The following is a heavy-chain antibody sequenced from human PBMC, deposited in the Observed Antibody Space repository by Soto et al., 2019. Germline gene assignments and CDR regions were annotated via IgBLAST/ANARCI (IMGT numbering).Heavy chain of an antibody. V-gene: IGHV3-7*01. J-gene: IGHJ4*02. D-gene: IGHD1-26*01. Sequence: GGSLRLSCAASGYTFSIYWMSWVRQAPGKGPEWVANINPGGSEKFYEGSVKGRFTISRDNSKNTLYLQMNSLRAEDTAVYYCARDRATNPKLPDYWGQGTLVTVSS. CDR1: GYTFSIYW. CDR2: INPGGSEK. CDR3: ARDRATNPKLPDY.